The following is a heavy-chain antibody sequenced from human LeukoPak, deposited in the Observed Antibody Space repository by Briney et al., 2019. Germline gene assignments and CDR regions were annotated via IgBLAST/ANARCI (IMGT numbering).Heavy chain of an antibody. J-gene: IGHJ3*02. D-gene: IGHD5-12*01. V-gene: IGHV3-21*01. CDR1: GFTFSSYW. CDR2: ISSSSSYI. Sequence: GGSLRLSCAASGFTFSSYWMSWVRQAPGKGLEWVSSISSSSSYIYYADSVKGRFTISRDNAKNSLYLQMNSLRAEDTAVYYCARDPYSGYEDAFDIWGQGTMVTVSS. CDR3: ARDPYSGYEDAFDI.